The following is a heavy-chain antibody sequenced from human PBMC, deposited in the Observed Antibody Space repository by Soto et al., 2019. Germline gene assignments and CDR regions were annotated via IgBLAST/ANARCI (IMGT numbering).Heavy chain of an antibody. Sequence: GASVKVSCKASGYTFTSYAMHWVRQAPGQRLEWMGWINTGNGNTKYSQKFQGRVTITRDTSASTAYMELSSLRSEDTAVYYCARSWDCSSTSCWYFDYWGQGTLVTVSS. D-gene: IGHD2-2*01. J-gene: IGHJ4*02. V-gene: IGHV1-3*04. CDR1: GYTFTSYA. CDR2: INTGNGNT. CDR3: ARSWDCSSTSCWYFDY.